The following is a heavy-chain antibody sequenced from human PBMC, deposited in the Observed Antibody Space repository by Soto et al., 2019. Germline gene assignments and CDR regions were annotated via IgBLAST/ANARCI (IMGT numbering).Heavy chain of an antibody. J-gene: IGHJ6*02. CDR2: MNPNSGNT. CDR1: GYTFTTYD. V-gene: IGHV1-8*01. CDR3: ARYHYYYCMDV. D-gene: IGHD3-22*01. Sequence: QVQLVQSGAEVRKPGASVKVSCKASGYTFTTYDINWVRQATGQGLEWMGWMNPNSGNTVYAQKFQDRVTMTRNTSINTAYMELTSLTSDDTAVYYCARYHYYYCMDVWGQGTTVTVSS.